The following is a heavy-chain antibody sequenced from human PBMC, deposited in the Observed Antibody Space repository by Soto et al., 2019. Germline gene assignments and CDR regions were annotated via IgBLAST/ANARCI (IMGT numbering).Heavy chain of an antibody. J-gene: IGHJ6*02. CDR1: GFTFSSYA. CDR3: ARDVVGYCISTSCYRNYYYGMDV. Sequence: GGSLRLSCAASGFTFSSYAMSWVRQAPGKGLEWVANIKQDGSEKYYVDSVKGRFTISRDNAKNSLYLQMNSLRAEDTAVYYCARDVVGYCISTSCYRNYYYGMDVWGQGTTVTVSS. D-gene: IGHD2-2*02. V-gene: IGHV3-7*01. CDR2: IKQDGSEK.